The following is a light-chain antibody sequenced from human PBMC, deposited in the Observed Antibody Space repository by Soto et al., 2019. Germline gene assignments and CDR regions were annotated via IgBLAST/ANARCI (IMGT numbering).Light chain of an antibody. V-gene: IGKV4-1*01. Sequence: DIVMTQSPDSLAVSLGERATINCKSSQSVLYSSNNKNYLVWYQQKPGQPPKLLIYWASTRESGVPDRFSGSGSGTDFPLTISSLQAEDVTVYYCQQYYSTRLTFGGGTKVEIK. CDR1: QSVLYSSNNKNY. CDR2: WAS. J-gene: IGKJ4*01. CDR3: QQYYSTRLT.